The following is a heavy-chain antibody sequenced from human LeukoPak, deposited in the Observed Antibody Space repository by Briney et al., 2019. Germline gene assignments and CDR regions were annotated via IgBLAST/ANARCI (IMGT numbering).Heavy chain of an antibody. D-gene: IGHD4-17*01. V-gene: IGHV4-59*01. CDR3: ARYGDYGFDY. CDR1: GGSISSYY. J-gene: IGHJ4*02. CDR2: IFYTGST. Sequence: SETLSLTCTVSGGSISSYYWSWIRQPPGKGLEWMGYIFYTGSTNYNPSLKSRVTISVDTSKNQFSLKLSSVTAADTAVYYCARYGDYGFDYWGQGTLVTVSS.